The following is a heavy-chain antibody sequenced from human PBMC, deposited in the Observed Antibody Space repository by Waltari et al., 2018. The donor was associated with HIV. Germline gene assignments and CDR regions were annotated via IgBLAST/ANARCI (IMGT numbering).Heavy chain of an antibody. CDR3: ARGGYGWLPDGY. Sequence: QVQLVESGGGVVPPGRSLRLSCAASGFTFSSYAIPWVRQAPGKGLEWVAVISYDGSNKYYADSVKGRFTISRDNSKNTLYLQMNSLRAEDTAVYYCARGGYGWLPDGYWGQGTLVTVSS. D-gene: IGHD5-18*01. CDR1: GFTFSSYA. J-gene: IGHJ4*02. V-gene: IGHV3-30-3*01. CDR2: ISYDGSNK.